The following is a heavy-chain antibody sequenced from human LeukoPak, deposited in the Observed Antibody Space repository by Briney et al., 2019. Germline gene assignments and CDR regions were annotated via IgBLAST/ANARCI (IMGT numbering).Heavy chain of an antibody. CDR3: AKHRRSSLVTTYFDA. Sequence: GGSLRLSCSASRFTFSSYTMNWVRQAPGKGLEWVSCVDPSSTYIYYADSVKGRFTISRDNSKNTLYLQLNSLRLNDTAIFYCAKHRRSSLVTTYFDAWGQGILVAVSS. J-gene: IGHJ4*02. D-gene: IGHD2-21*02. CDR2: VDPSSTYI. CDR1: RFTFSSYT. V-gene: IGHV3-21*04.